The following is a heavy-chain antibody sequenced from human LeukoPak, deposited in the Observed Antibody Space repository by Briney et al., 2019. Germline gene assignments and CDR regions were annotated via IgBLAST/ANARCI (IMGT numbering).Heavy chain of an antibody. V-gene: IGHV4-39*01. Sequence: SETLSLTCTVSGASFDSSYCWTWGRQPPGKRPEWIGTIYSSEFTYYNPSLISRVTISADTSKNLFSLRLTSVTAADTAVYYCARGSDYYKLVNYWGQGTLVTVSS. J-gene: IGHJ4*02. CDR2: IYSSEFT. CDR1: GASFDSSYC. D-gene: IGHD3-22*01. CDR3: ARGSDYYKLVNY.